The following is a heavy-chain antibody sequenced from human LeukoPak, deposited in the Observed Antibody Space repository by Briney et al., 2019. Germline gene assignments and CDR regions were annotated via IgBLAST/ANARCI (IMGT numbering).Heavy chain of an antibody. Sequence: PSETLSLTCAVYGGSFSGYYWSWIRQPPGKGLKWIGEINHSGSTNYHPSLKSRVTISLDTSKNQFSLKLRSVTAADTAVDYCARGELGISAFDIWGQGTMVTVSS. J-gene: IGHJ3*02. CDR3: ARGELGISAFDI. D-gene: IGHD7-27*01. CDR1: GGSFSGYY. CDR2: INHSGST. V-gene: IGHV4-34*01.